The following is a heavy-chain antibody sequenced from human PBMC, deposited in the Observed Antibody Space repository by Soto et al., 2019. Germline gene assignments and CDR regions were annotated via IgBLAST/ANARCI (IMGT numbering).Heavy chain of an antibody. V-gene: IGHV4-34*01. Sequence: SETLSLTCAVYGGSFSGYYWTWIRQSPGKGLEWIGEINHGGSSDYNPSLKSRITISVDTSKNQFSLRLSSVTAADTAVYYCGSTTNYDSSGYYYAENWFDPWGQGTLVTVSS. D-gene: IGHD3-22*01. CDR1: GGSFSGYY. CDR2: INHGGSS. J-gene: IGHJ5*02. CDR3: GSTTNYDSSGYYYAENWFDP.